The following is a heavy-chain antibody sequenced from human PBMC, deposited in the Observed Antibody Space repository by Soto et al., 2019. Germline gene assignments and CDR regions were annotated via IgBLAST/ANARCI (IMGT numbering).Heavy chain of an antibody. V-gene: IGHV3-23*01. CDR1: GFTFSSYA. D-gene: IGHD5-12*01. CDR2: ISGSGGST. CDR3: AKSGYSGYDYYYYGMDV. Sequence: EVQLLESGGGLVQPGGSLRLSCAASGFTFSSYAMSWVRQAPGKGLEWVSAISGSGGSTYYADSVKGRFTISRDNSKNTLYLQMNSLRAEDTAVYYCAKSGYSGYDYYYYGMDVWGQGTTVTVSS. J-gene: IGHJ6*02.